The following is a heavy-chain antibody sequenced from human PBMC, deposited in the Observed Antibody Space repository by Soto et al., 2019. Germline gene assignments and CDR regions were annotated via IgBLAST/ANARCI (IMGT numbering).Heavy chain of an antibody. J-gene: IGHJ6*02. CDR1: GFTFSNYG. CDR2: IWYDESNK. Sequence: GGSLRLSCAASGFTFSNYGMHWVRQAPDKGLEWVAVIWYDESNKYYAESVKGRFTISRDNSKNTLYLQMNSLRAEDTAVYYCARDDIPGRAVAIYGMDVWGQGTTVTVSS. V-gene: IGHV3-33*01. D-gene: IGHD6-19*01. CDR3: ARDDIPGRAVAIYGMDV.